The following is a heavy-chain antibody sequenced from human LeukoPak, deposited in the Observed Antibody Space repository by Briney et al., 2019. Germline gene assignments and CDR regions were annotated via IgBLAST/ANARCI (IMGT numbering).Heavy chain of an antibody. CDR2: IYYSGST. Sequence: PSETLSLTCTVSGGSISTSNYYWGWIRQPPGKGLEWIGSIYYSGSTYYNPSLKSRVTISVDTSKNQFSLKLSSVSAADTAVYYCARGVDWGFTGDNWFDPWGQGTLVTVSS. CDR1: GGSISTSNYY. J-gene: IGHJ5*02. V-gene: IGHV4-39*07. D-gene: IGHD7-27*01. CDR3: ARGVDWGFTGDNWFDP.